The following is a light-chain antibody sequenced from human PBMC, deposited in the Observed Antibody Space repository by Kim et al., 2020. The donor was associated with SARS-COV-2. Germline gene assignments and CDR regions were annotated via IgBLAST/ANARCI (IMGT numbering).Light chain of an antibody. CDR2: GAS. CDR3: QKYNSAPFT. J-gene: IGKJ5*01. Sequence: DIQMTQSPSSLSASVGDRVTITCRASQVISNYLAWYQQKSGKVPKLLIYGASTLQSGVPSRFSGSGSGTDFTLTISSLQAEDVATYSCQKYNSAPFTFGQGTRLEIK. V-gene: IGKV1-27*01. CDR1: QVISNY.